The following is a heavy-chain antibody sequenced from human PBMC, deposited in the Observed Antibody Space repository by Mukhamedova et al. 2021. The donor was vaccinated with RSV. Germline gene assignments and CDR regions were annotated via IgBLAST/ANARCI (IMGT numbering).Heavy chain of an antibody. J-gene: IGHJ4*02. Sequence: GQGLEWMGIINPSGGSTSYAQKFQGRVTMTRDTSTSTVYMELSSLRSEDTAVYYCAREGGWSGGDFDYWGQGTLVTVSS. CDR3: AREGGWSGGDFDY. V-gene: IGHV1-46*01. D-gene: IGHD3-10*01. CDR2: INPSGGST.